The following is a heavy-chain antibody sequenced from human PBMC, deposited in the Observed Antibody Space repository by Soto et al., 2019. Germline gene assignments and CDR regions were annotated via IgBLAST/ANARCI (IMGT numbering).Heavy chain of an antibody. V-gene: IGHV1-2*02. J-gene: IGHJ6*02. CDR3: ARNIDYYYGPGSGNGHGF. CDR2: INPKFGDT. Sequence: QVQLVQSGAEVKEPGDSVRVSCEASGYTFTAYYIHWVRQAPGQGLEWMGWINPKFGDTTYAQDFQGRVSMTRDMSISTVYMELSRLTSADTAIYYCARNIDYYYGPGSGNGHGFWGQGTTVTVFS. CDR1: GYTFTAYY. D-gene: IGHD3-10*01.